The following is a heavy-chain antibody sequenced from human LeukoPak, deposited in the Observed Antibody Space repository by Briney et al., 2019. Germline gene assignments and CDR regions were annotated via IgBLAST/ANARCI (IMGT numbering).Heavy chain of an antibody. J-gene: IGHJ4*02. D-gene: IGHD3-3*01. CDR1: GYTFTSYY. Sequence: ASVKVSCKAFGYTFTSYYMHWVRQAPGQGLEWMGIINPSGGSTSYAQKFQGRVTMTRDMSTSTVYMELSSLRSEDTAVYYCARDMGANFGVVNLLYWGQGTLVTVSS. CDR2: INPSGGST. V-gene: IGHV1-46*01. CDR3: ARDMGANFGVVNLLY.